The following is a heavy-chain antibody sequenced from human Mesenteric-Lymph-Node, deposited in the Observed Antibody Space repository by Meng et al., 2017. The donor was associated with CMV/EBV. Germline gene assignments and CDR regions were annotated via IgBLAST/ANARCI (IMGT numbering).Heavy chain of an antibody. J-gene: IGHJ5*01. D-gene: IGHD6-13*01. Sequence: GESLKISCAASGSTFSNSDMNWVRQAPGKGLEWVSYISSSSSTIYYADSVKGRFTIFRDNAKNSLYLQMNSLRAEDTAVYYCARDGRSGSNWQNNWFDSWGQGSLVTVSS. V-gene: IGHV3-48*04. CDR1: GSTFSNSD. CDR2: ISSSSSTI. CDR3: ARDGRSGSNWQNNWFDS.